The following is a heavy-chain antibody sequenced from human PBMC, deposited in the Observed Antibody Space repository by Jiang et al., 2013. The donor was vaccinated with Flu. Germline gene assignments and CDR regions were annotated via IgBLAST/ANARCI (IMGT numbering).Heavy chain of an antibody. D-gene: IGHD2-8*01. CDR1: GDSVSNNNVG. J-gene: IGHJ5*01. CDR2: TYYRSKWYT. Sequence: QTLSLTCAISGDSVSNNNVGWNWIRQSPSRGLEWLGRTYYRSKWYTDYAISLRSRIAINPDTSKNQFSLHLNFVTPDDTAVYYCARAVAAENGDWFDAWGQESWSPS. V-gene: IGHV6-1*01. CDR3: ARAVAAENGDWFDA.